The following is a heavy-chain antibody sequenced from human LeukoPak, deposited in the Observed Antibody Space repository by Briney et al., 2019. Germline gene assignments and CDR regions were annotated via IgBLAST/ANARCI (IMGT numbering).Heavy chain of an antibody. CDR3: ATIPPALGDGY. V-gene: IGHV1-24*01. Sequence: ASVTVSCKVSGYTLTELSMHWVRQAPGQGLEWMGGFDPEDGGTIYAQKFQGRVTMTEDTSTHTAYMALSSLRSEDTAVYYCATIPPALGDGYWGQGTLVTVSS. CDR1: GYTLTELS. CDR2: FDPEDGGT. J-gene: IGHJ4*02. D-gene: IGHD2-21*01.